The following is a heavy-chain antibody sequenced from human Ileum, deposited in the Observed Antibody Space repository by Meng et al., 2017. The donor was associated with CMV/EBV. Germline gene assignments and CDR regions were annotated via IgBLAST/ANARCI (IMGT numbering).Heavy chain of an antibody. CDR1: GFTFSADW. D-gene: IGHD2-2*01. CDR3: ARFWPLPPA. J-gene: IGHJ4*02. V-gene: IGHV3-7*03. CDR2: IKYDGRDK. Sequence: GESLKISCAASGFTFSADWMSWIRQAPGKGLEWVANIKYDGRDKYYVDSVKGRFAISRDNAKNSLYLQMNSLRAEDTAVYYCARFWPLPPAWGQGTLVTVSS.